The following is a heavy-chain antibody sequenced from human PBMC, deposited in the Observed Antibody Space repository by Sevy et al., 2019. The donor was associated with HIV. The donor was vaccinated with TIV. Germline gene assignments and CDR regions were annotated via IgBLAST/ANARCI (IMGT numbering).Heavy chain of an antibody. J-gene: IGHJ4*02. Sequence: SETLSLTCTVSGDSISSGGYYWTWIRQHPGKGLEWIGHIYYSGSTYYNPSLKSRITISVDTSQNQFSLKLTSVTAADTAVYHCARGTGYYGNFFDYWGPGTLVTVSS. V-gene: IGHV4-31*03. CDR1: GDSISSGGYY. CDR3: ARGTGYYGNFFDY. CDR2: IYYSGST. D-gene: IGHD3-10*01.